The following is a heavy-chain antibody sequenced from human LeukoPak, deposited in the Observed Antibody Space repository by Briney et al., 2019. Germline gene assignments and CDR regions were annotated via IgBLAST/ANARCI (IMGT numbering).Heavy chain of an antibody. Sequence: ASVKVSCKASGYTFTVYHMHWVRQAPGQGLEWMGIINPSGGSTSYAQKFQGRVTMTRDMSTSTVYMELSSLRSEDTAVYYCARVGTIDYDSSGYYSYFDYWGQGTLVTVSS. V-gene: IGHV1-46*01. J-gene: IGHJ4*02. D-gene: IGHD3-22*01. CDR3: ARVGTIDYDSSGYYSYFDY. CDR2: INPSGGST. CDR1: GYTFTVYH.